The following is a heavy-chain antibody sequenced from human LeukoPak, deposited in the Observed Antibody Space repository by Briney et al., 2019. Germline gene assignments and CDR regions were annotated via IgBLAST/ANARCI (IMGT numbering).Heavy chain of an antibody. CDR1: GYSITNGYY. D-gene: IGHD3-10*01. V-gene: IGHV4-38-2*02. J-gene: IGHJ6*03. Sequence: PSETLSLTCTVSGYSITNGYYWGWIRQPPGKGLEWIGSIYHDGRIDYNPSLKSRVTISVDTSKNQFSLKLSSVTAADTAVYYCARIRTPGELASLPNYYYYYMDVWGKGTTVTISS. CDR3: ARIRTPGELASLPNYYYYYMDV. CDR2: IYHDGRI.